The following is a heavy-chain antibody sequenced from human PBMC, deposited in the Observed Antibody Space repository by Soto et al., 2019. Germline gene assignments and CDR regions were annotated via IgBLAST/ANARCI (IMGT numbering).Heavy chain of an antibody. CDR3: TYESSGYYYVRSVY. V-gene: IGHV3-15*07. CDR2: IKSKTDGGTT. J-gene: IGHJ4*02. D-gene: IGHD3-22*01. Sequence: PGGSLRLSCAASGFTFSNAWMNWVRQAPGKGLEWVGRIKSKTDGGTTDYAAPVKGRFTISRDDSKNTLYLQMNSLKTEDTAVYYCTYESSGYYYVRSVYRGQGTLVTVSS. CDR1: GFTFSNAW.